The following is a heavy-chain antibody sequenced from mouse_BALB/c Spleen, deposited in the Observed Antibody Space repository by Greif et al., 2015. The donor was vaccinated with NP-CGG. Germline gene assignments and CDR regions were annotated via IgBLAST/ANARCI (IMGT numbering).Heavy chain of an antibody. D-gene: IGHD2-1*01. CDR3: ARDGNYWYFDV. J-gene: IGHJ1*01. Sequence: VKLQESGPQLVRPGASVKISCKASGYSFTSYWMHWVEQRPGQGLEWIGMIDPSDSETRLNQKFKDKATLTVDKSSSTAYMQLSSPTSEDSAVYYCARDGNYWYFDVWGAGTTVTVSS. CDR2: IDPSDSET. CDR1: GYSFTSYW. V-gene: IGHV1S126*01.